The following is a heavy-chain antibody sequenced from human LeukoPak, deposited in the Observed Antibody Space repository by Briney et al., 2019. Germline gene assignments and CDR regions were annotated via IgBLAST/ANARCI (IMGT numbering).Heavy chain of an antibody. CDR2: ISGSGAST. V-gene: IGHV3-23*01. CDR1: GFTFSSYA. Sequence: GGSLRLSCAASGFTFSSYAMNWVRQAPGKGLEWVSAISGSGASTYYADSVKGRFTISRDNSKNTLYLQMNSLRAEDTAVYYCAREPKQWLTPIDYWGQGTLVTVSS. D-gene: IGHD6-19*01. J-gene: IGHJ4*02. CDR3: AREPKQWLTPIDY.